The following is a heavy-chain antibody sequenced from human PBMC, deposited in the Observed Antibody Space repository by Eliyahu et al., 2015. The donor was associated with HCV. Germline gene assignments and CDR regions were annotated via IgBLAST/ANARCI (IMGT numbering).Heavy chain of an antibody. D-gene: IGHD6-19*01. V-gene: IGHV2-5*02. CDR2: VYWDDDK. CDR3: ARCGPAVVGTPSDY. CDR1: GFSLSXSGVG. J-gene: IGHJ4*02. Sequence: QITLKESGPTLVKPTQTLTLTCTFSGFSLSXSGVGVGWFRQPPGKALEWLALVYWDDDKRYSPSLKSRLTITKDTSKNQVVLTMTNMDPVDTATYYCARCGPAVVGTPSDYWGQGTLVTVSS.